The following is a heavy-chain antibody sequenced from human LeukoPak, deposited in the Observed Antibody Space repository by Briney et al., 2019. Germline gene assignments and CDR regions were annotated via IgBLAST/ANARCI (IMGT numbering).Heavy chain of an antibody. V-gene: IGHV3-23*01. CDR1: GFAFSSYA. CDR3: AKDFSDSTGYYNWFDT. J-gene: IGHJ5*02. D-gene: IGHD3-22*01. Sequence: TGGSLRLSCAASGFAFSSYAMTWVRQAPGKGLEWVSGISGGGAATYYADSVKGRFTISRDNSKNTLYLQMNSLRAEDTALYYCAKDFSDSTGYYNWFDTWGQGTLVTVSS. CDR2: ISGGGAAT.